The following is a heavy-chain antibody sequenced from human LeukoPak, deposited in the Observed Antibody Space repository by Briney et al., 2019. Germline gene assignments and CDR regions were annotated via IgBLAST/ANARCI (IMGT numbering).Heavy chain of an antibody. J-gene: IGHJ3*02. CDR2: ISSSSSYT. Sequence: PGGSLRLSCAASGFTFSDYYMSWIRQAPGKGLEWVSYISSSSSYTNYADPVKGRFTISRDNAKNSLYLQMNSLRAEDTAVYYCARDPHGGGLGDGFDIWGQGTMVTVSS. CDR1: GFTFSDYY. D-gene: IGHD3-10*01. V-gene: IGHV3-11*05. CDR3: ARDPHGGGLGDGFDI.